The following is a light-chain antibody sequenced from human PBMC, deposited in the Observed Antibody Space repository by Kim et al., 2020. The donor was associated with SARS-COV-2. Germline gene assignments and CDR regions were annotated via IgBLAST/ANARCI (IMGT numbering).Light chain of an antibody. Sequence: IQMTQSPSTLSASVGDRVTITCRASQTIGNSLAWYQQKPGKSPKLLIYDASSSESGVPSRFSGSGSGTEFTLTISSLQSADGASYYCQQYYSYWTFGQGTKVDIK. V-gene: IGKV1-5*01. CDR1: QTIGNS. J-gene: IGKJ1*01. CDR3: QQYYSYWT. CDR2: DAS.